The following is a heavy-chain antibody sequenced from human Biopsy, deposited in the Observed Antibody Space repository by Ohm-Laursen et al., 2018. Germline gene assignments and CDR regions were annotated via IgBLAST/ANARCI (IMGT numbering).Heavy chain of an antibody. J-gene: IGHJ3*02. D-gene: IGHD3-3*01. CDR3: ARDPGYDFWSGSDPFDI. CDR1: GYTFTAYG. V-gene: IGHV1-18*04. CDR2: ISTYNDDT. Sequence: ASVKVSCTTSGYTFTAYGISWVRQAPGQGLEWMGWISTYNDDTNIAQKFQGRVSMTTDTSTRTAYMELRSLRSGDTAIYFCARDPGYDFWSGSDPFDIWGQGTLVTVS.